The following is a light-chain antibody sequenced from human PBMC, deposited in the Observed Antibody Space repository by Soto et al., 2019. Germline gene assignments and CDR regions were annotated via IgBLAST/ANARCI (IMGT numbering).Light chain of an antibody. V-gene: IGLV2-11*01. CDR2: DVS. CDR1: SSDVGGYNY. Sequence: QSVLTQPSSVSGSPGQSVTISCTGTSSDVGGYNYVSWYQQHPGKAPKLMIYDVSKRPSGVPDRFSGSKSGNTASLTIPGLQAEDEADYYCCSYAGSYTFDVFGTGTKVTVL. J-gene: IGLJ1*01. CDR3: CSYAGSYTFDV.